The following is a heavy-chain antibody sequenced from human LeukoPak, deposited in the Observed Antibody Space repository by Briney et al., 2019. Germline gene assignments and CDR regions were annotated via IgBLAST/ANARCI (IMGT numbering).Heavy chain of an antibody. CDR3: ARDRKQYQLLSTILYYYYMDV. CDR2: IKQDGSEK. Sequence: PGGSLRLSCAASGFTFSSYWMSWVRQAPGKGLEWVANIKQDGSEKYYVDSVKGRFTISRDNAKNSLYLQMNSLRAEDTAVYYCARDRKQYQLLSTILYYYYMDVWGKGTTVTVSS. J-gene: IGHJ6*03. V-gene: IGHV3-7*01. CDR1: GFTFSSYW. D-gene: IGHD2-2*01.